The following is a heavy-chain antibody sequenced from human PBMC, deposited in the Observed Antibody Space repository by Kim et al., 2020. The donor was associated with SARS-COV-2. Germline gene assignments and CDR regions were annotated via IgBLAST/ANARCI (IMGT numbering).Heavy chain of an antibody. D-gene: IGHD1-26*01. J-gene: IGHJ4*02. CDR2: ISAYNGNT. Sequence: ASVKVSCKASGYTFTSYGISWVRQAPGQGLEWMGWISAYNGNTNYAQKLQGRVTMTTDTSTSTAYMELRSLRSDDTAVYYCAREGGSFGWELSGPQYYFDYWGQGTLVTVSS. V-gene: IGHV1-18*01. CDR1: GYTFTSYG. CDR3: AREGGSFGWELSGPQYYFDY.